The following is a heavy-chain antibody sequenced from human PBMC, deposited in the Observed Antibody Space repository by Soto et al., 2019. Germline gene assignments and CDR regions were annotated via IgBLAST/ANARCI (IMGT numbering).Heavy chain of an antibody. J-gene: IGHJ6*02. D-gene: IGHD3-3*01. CDR2: INHSGST. CDR1: GGSFRGYY. Sequence: SETLSLTCAVYGGSFRGYYWSWIRQPPGKGLEWIWEINHSGSTNYNPSLKSRVNIFVDTSTNQFSLKLRSVTAADTAVYYCARVKPMSDFWSGFYYYYYGMDVWGQGTTVTVYS. V-gene: IGHV4-34*01. CDR3: ARVKPMSDFWSGFYYYYYGMDV.